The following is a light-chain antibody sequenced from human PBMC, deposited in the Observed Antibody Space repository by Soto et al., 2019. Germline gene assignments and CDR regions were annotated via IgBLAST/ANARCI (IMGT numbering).Light chain of an antibody. V-gene: IGKV3-15*01. CDR1: QSVSSN. CDR3: QQYNKWPPVT. J-gene: IGKJ4*01. Sequence: EIVMTQSPATLSVSPGERATLSCRASQSVSSNLAWYQQKPGQAPRLLIHGASTRATGIPARFSGSGSGTEFTLTISSLQSEDFAVYYCQQYNKWPPVTFGGRTKVDI. CDR2: GAS.